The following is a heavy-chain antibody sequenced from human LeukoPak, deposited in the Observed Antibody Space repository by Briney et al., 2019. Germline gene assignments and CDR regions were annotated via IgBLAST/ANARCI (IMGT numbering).Heavy chain of an antibody. D-gene: IGHD5-24*01. CDR2: ISWNSGSI. CDR1: GFTFDDYA. V-gene: IGHV3-9*03. Sequence: GGSLRLSCAASGFTFDDYAMHWVRQAPGKGLEWVSGISWNSGSIGYADSVKGRFTISRDNAKNSLYLQMNSLRAEDMALYYCAKVIGDGYNGAFDIWGQGTMVTVSS. CDR3: AKVIGDGYNGAFDI. J-gene: IGHJ3*02.